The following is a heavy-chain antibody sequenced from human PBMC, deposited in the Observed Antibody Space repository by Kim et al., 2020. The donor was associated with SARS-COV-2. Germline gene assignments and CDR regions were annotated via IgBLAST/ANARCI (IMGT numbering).Heavy chain of an antibody. Sequence: STNYNPSLKSRLNISIETSKNHLSLKLTSVTAADTAVYYCARGVITTGFDYWGQGTLVTVSS. J-gene: IGHJ4*02. CDR2: ST. D-gene: IGHD3-22*01. V-gene: IGHV4-34*01. CDR3: ARGVITTGFDY.